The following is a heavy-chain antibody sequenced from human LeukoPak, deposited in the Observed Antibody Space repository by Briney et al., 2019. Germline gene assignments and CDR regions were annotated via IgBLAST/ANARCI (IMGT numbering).Heavy chain of an antibody. J-gene: IGHJ4*02. CDR3: ARDRIQLWPSPDY. D-gene: IGHD5-18*01. CDR2: ITRSGNNI. CDR1: GFTFSDYY. V-gene: IGHV3-11*04. Sequence: GGSLRLSCAASGFTFSDYYMSWIRQAPGKGLEWVSYITRSGNNIYYADSVKGRFTISRDNAKNSLYLQMNSLRAEDTAVYYCARDRIQLWPSPDYWGQGTLVTVSS.